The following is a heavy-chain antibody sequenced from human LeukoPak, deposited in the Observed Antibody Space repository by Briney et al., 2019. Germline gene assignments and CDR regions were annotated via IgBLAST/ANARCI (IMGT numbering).Heavy chain of an antibody. V-gene: IGHV3-30*02. CDR1: GVTFSSYG. J-gene: IGHJ4*02. D-gene: IGHD3-3*01. CDR3: ASGVLRFLEWLLMRFDY. Sequence: GGSLRLSCAASGVTFSSYGMHWVRQAPGKGLEWVAFIRDDGINKFYSDSVKGRFTISRDNSKNTLYLQMNSLRAEDTAVYYCASGVLRFLEWLLMRFDYWGQGTLVTVSS. CDR2: IRDDGINK.